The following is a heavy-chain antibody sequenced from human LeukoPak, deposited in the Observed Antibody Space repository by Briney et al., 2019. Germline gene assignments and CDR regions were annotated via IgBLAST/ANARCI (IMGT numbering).Heavy chain of an antibody. CDR3: ARAANDVLTFSVDY. J-gene: IGHJ4*02. CDR1: GYTFMKYG. V-gene: IGHV1-18*01. Sequence: ASVKVSCKTSGYTFMKYGIIWVRQAPGQGPEWMGWISAYNGNTNYAQKLQGRVTMTTDTSTSTAYMELRSLRSDDAAVYYCARAANDVLTFSVDYWGQGTLVTVSS. CDR2: ISAYNGNT. D-gene: IGHD3-3*02.